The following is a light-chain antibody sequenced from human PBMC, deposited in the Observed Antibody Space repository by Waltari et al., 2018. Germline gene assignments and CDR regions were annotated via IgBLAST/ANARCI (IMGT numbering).Light chain of an antibody. J-gene: IGLJ2*01. CDR3: QTWGTGFVI. CDR1: SGHSSYA. CDR2: INSDGSH. V-gene: IGLV4-69*02. Sequence: QPVVTQSSSASASLGASVKLTCTLDSGHSSYAVAWYQLQAEKGPRFWMKINSDGSHSKGDEIADRFSGSSSGAERFLSISSVQSEDEADYYCQTWGTGFVIFGGGTKLTVL.